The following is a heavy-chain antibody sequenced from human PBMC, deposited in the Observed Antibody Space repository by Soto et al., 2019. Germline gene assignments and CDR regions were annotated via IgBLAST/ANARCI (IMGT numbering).Heavy chain of an antibody. V-gene: IGHV6-1*01. Sequence: SQTLSLTCAISGDSVSSNSAAWNWIRQSPSRGLEWLGRTYYRSKWYNDYAVSVKSRITINPDTSKNQFSLQLNSVTPEDTAVYYCARDRRYSYGHGDAFDIWGQGTMVTVSS. CDR2: TYYRSKWYN. D-gene: IGHD5-18*01. CDR1: GDSVSSNSAA. CDR3: ARDRRYSYGHGDAFDI. J-gene: IGHJ3*02.